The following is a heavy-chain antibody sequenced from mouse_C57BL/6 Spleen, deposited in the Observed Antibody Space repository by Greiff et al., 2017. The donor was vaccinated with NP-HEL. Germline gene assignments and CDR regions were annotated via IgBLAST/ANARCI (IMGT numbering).Heavy chain of an antibody. CDR3: AREEPPYAMDY. Sequence: EVNVVESGGGLVKPGGSLKLSCAASGFTFSDYGMHWVRQAPEKGLEWVAYISSGSSTIYYADTVKGRFTISRDNAKNTLFLQMTSLRSEDTAMYYCAREEPPYAMDYWGQGTSVTVSS. CDR2: ISSGSSTI. J-gene: IGHJ4*01. CDR1: GFTFSDYG. V-gene: IGHV5-17*01.